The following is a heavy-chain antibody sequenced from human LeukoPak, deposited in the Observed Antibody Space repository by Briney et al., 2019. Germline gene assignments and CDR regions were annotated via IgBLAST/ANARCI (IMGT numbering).Heavy chain of an antibody. CDR2: ISAYNGNT. Sequence: ASVKVSCKASGYTFTSYGISWVRQAPGQGLEWMGWISAYNGNTNYAQKLQGRVTMTTDTSTSTAYMELSRLRSDDTAVYYCARAMSTTVTYDYWGQGTLVTVSS. J-gene: IGHJ4*02. CDR1: GYTFTSYG. V-gene: IGHV1-18*01. CDR3: ARAMSTTVTYDY. D-gene: IGHD4-17*01.